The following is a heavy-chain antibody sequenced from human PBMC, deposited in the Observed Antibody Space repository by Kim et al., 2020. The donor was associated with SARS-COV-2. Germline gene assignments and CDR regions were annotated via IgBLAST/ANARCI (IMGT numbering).Heavy chain of an antibody. V-gene: IGHV3-48*03. J-gene: IGHJ5*02. D-gene: IGHD2-21*01. CDR3: ARAVVAPGWFDP. CDR1: GFTFSSYE. CDR2: ISSSGSTI. Sequence: GGSLRLSCAASGFTFSSYEMNWVRQAPGKGLEWVSYISSSGSTIYYADSVKGRFTISRDNAKNSLYLQMNSLRAEDTAVYYCARAVVAPGWFDPWGQGTLVTVSS.